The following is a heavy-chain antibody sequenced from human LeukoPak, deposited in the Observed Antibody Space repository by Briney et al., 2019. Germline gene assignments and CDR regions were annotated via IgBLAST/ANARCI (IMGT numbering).Heavy chain of an antibody. Sequence: KGLEWIGRVYPSGSTNYNPSLKSRVTMSVDTSKNQFSLKLSSVTAADTALYYCARENSGSYREFDYWGQGTLVTVSS. CDR2: VYPSGST. V-gene: IGHV4-4*07. J-gene: IGHJ4*02. D-gene: IGHD1-26*01. CDR3: ARENSGSYREFDY.